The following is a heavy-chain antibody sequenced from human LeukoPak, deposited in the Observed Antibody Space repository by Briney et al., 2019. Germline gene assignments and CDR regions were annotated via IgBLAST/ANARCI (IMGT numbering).Heavy chain of an antibody. CDR2: ISDDGSRQ. V-gene: IGHV3-30-3*01. D-gene: IGHD3-10*01. CDR3: VKDRTGTYTLDY. Sequence: GGSLRLSCAATGFTFSNYAIHWGRQAPGKGLEWVAFISDDGSRQHYADSVKGRFTISRDNSKNTLNLQMNSLRAEDTAVYYCVKDRTGTYTLDYRGQGTMVTVSS. J-gene: IGHJ4*02. CDR1: GFTFSNYA.